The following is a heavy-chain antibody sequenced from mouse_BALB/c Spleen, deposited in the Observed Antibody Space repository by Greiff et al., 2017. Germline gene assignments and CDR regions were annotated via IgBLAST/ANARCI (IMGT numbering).Heavy chain of an antibody. J-gene: IGHJ2*01. V-gene: IGHV7-3*02. CDR1: GFTFTDYY. CDR3: AREGITDFDY. Sequence: EVQLVESGGGLVQPGGSLRLSCATSGFTFTDYYMSWVRQPPGKALEWLGFIRNKANGYTTEYSASVKGRFTISSDNSQSILYLQMNTLRAEDSATYYCAREGITDFDYWGQGTTLTVSS. D-gene: IGHD2-4*01. CDR2: IRNKANGYTT.